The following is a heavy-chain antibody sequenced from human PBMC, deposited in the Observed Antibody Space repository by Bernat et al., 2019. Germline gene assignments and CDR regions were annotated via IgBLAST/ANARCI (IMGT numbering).Heavy chain of an antibody. D-gene: IGHD6-19*01. CDR3: AKGWEYSSGWYPYY. CDR1: GFTFSSYA. V-gene: IGHV3-23*01. CDR2: ISGSGGST. Sequence: EVQLLESGGGLVQPGGSLRLSCAASGFTFSSYAMSWVRQAPGKGLEWVSAISGSGGSTYYADSVKGRFTISRDNSKNTLYLQMNRLRAEDTAVYYCAKGWEYSSGWYPYYWGQGTLVTVSS. J-gene: IGHJ4*02.